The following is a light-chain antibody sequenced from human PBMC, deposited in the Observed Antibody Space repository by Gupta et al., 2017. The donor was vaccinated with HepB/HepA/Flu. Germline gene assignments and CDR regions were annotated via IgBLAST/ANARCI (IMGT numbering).Light chain of an antibody. CDR2: WAS. V-gene: IGKV4-1*01. Sequence: DIVTTQAPESLTVSLGARATIKCKSSQSRLYTANNKNYLVWYQQKPGQPPKLLFYWASTRDSGVPDRFSGRGSGTDFTLTISSLQAEDVAVYYCLQDANTPLTFGRGTKVEIK. J-gene: IGKJ4*01. CDR3: LQDANTPLT. CDR1: QSRLYTANNKNY.